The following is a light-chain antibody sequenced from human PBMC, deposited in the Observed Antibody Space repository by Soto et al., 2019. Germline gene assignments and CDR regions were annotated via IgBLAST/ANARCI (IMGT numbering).Light chain of an antibody. Sequence: ELVLTQSPATLSLSPGERATLSCRASQSVSSYLAWYQQKPGQAPRLLIYHASNRATGIPARFSGSGSGTDFTLTISSLEPEDFAVYYCQQRSNWPRTFGQGTKVDIK. CDR2: HAS. J-gene: IGKJ1*01. CDR3: QQRSNWPRT. V-gene: IGKV3-11*01. CDR1: QSVSSY.